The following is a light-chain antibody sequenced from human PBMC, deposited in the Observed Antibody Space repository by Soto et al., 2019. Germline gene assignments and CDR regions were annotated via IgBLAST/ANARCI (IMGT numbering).Light chain of an antibody. J-gene: IGKJ1*01. CDR1: ESTSSTY. Sequence: EIVLTQSPGTLSLSPGERATLSCRASESTSSTYLAWYQQKPGQAPRLLIYGASSRATGIPERFSGSGSATDLTLNVGRLEPEDFAVYYCQHYGSSPWTFGQGTKVEIK. CDR3: QHYGSSPWT. CDR2: GAS. V-gene: IGKV3-20*01.